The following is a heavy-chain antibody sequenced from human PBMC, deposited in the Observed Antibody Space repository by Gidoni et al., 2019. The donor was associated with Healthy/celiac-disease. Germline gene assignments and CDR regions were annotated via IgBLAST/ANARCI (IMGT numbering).Heavy chain of an antibody. Sequence: EVQLVASGGGLVQPGGSLRSSCAAYRFTFSSYSMNWVRQPPGKGQEWVSYIRSRSSTIYYADSVKGRFTNSRDNAKNSVYLQMNSLRDEDTAVYYCARGDPGEALDYWGQGTLVTVSS. CDR2: IRSRSSTI. D-gene: IGHD4-17*01. J-gene: IGHJ4*02. CDR3: ARGDPGEALDY. CDR1: RFTFSSYS. V-gene: IGHV3-48*02.